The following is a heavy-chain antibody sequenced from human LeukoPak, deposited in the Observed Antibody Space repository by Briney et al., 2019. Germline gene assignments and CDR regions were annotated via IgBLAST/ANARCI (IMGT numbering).Heavy chain of an antibody. J-gene: IGHJ4*02. CDR2: IYSGGNT. CDR3: ALESAGPLRY. CDR1: EFTVNSNY. V-gene: IGHV3-66*01. Sequence: PGGSLRLSCAASEFTVNSNYMSWVRQAPGKGLEWVFVIYSGGNTYYADSVKGRFTISGDNSSNTLHLQMNSLRAEDTAVYYCALESAGPLRYWGQGTLVTVSS. D-gene: IGHD6-13*01.